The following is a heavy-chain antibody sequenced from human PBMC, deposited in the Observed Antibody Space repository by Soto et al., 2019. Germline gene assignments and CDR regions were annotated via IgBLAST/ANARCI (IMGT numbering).Heavy chain of an antibody. D-gene: IGHD4-17*01. J-gene: IGHJ4*02. CDR3: GKDGAVSDYTPLDC. V-gene: IGHV3-43*01. CDR1: GFTFDDYS. Sequence: EVQLVESGGVVVQPGGSLRLSCAASGFTFDDYSMHWVRQGPGKGLEGVSLFSWDGRSTYYADSVEGRFTLSRENNKNSLYLQMNSLKNADTRFYYCGKDGAVSDYTPLDCWGQGDLGTVSS. CDR2: FSWDGRST.